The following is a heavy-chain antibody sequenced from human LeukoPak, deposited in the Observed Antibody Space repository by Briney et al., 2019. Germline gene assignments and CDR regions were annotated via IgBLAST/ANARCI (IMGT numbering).Heavy chain of an antibody. J-gene: IGHJ4*02. CDR2: IYSGGST. V-gene: IGHV3-53*01. Sequence: GRSLRLSCAASGFTVSSNYMSWVRQAPGKGLEWVSVIYSGGSTYYADSVKGRFTISRDNSKNTLYLQMNSLRAEDTAVYYCAMGSSVAGTDYWGQGTLVTVSS. CDR1: GFTVSSNY. D-gene: IGHD6-19*01. CDR3: AMGSSVAGTDY.